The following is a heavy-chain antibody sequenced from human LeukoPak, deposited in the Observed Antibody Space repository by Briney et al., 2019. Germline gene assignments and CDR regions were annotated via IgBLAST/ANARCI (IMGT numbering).Heavy chain of an antibody. CDR1: GFTFSSYA. CDR3: ARDRWEQERALFDAFDI. Sequence: SLRLSCAASGFTFSSYAMHWVRQAPGKGLEWVAVISYDGSSKYYADSVKGRFTISRDNSKNTLYLQMNSLRAEDTAVYYCARDRWEQERALFDAFDIWGQGTMVTVSS. CDR2: ISYDGSSK. D-gene: IGHD1-26*01. V-gene: IGHV3-30-3*01. J-gene: IGHJ3*02.